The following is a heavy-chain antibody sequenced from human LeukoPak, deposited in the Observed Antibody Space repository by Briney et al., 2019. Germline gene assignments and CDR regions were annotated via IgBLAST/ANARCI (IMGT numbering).Heavy chain of an antibody. J-gene: IGHJ4*02. Sequence: SETLSLTCTVSGGSISCGDYYWSWIRQPPGKGLEWIGEINHSGSTNYNPSLKSRVTISVDTSKNQFSLKLSSVTAADTAVYYCATIVGAADYWGQGTLVTVSS. CDR2: INHSGST. D-gene: IGHD1-26*01. CDR3: ATIVGAADY. V-gene: IGHV4-34*01. CDR1: GGSISCGDYY.